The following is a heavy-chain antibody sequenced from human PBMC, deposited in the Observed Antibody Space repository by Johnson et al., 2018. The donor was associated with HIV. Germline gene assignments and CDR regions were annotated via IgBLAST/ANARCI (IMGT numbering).Heavy chain of an antibody. CDR2: IKSKTDGGTT. J-gene: IGHJ3*02. Sequence: QLVESGGGVVQPGGSLRLSCAASGFTFSNAWMSWVRQAPGKGLEWVGRIKSKTDGGTTDYAAPVKGRFTISRDDAKNLLFLQMNSLTADDTAVYYCGRDRDGQQWRSAFDIWGQGTMVTVSS. CDR1: GFTFSNAW. D-gene: IGHD6-19*01. V-gene: IGHV3-15*01. CDR3: GRDRDGQQWRSAFDI.